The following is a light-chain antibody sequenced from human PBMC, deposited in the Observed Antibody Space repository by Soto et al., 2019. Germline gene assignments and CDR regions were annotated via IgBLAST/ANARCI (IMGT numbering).Light chain of an antibody. CDR3: SSYAGSHNLV. Sequence: QSALTQPPSASGSPGQSVTISCTGTSSDVGGYDYVSWYQQHPGKAPKLMFYEVSKRPSGVPDRFSGSKSGNTASLTVSGLQAEDEADYYCSSYAGSHNLVFGGGTKLTVL. CDR1: SSDVGGYDY. CDR2: EVS. V-gene: IGLV2-8*01. J-gene: IGLJ2*01.